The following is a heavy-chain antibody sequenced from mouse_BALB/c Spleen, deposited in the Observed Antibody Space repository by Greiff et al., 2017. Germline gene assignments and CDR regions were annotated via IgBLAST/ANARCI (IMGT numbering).Heavy chain of an antibody. D-gene: IGHD1-1*01. V-gene: IGHV3-6*02. CDR1: GYSITSGYY. CDR2: ISYDGSN. CDR3: ARGYGSSHYAMDY. J-gene: IGHJ4*01. Sequence: EVQVVESGPGLVKPSQSLSLTCSVTGYSITSGYYWNWIRQFPGNKLEWMGYISYDGSNNYNPSLKNRISITRDTSKNQFFLKLNSVTTEDTATYYCARGYGSSHYAMDYWGQGTSVTVSS.